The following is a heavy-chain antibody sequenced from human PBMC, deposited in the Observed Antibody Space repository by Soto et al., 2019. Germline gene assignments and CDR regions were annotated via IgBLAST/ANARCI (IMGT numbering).Heavy chain of an antibody. J-gene: IGHJ4*02. CDR2: ISGSGVST. V-gene: IGHV3-23*01. D-gene: IGHD3-9*01. CDR1: GFTFSSYA. Sequence: EVQLLESGGGLVQPGGSLRLSCAAAGFTFSSYAMSWVRQAPGKGLEWVSAISGSGVSTYYADSVKGRFTISRDNSKNTLYLQMNSLRAVDKAVYYCAKSTGKGRLVIPKPPFDYWGQGTLVTVSS. CDR3: AKSTGKGRLVIPKPPFDY.